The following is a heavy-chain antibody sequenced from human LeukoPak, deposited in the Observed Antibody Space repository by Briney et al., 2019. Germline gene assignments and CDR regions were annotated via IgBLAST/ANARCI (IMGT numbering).Heavy chain of an antibody. D-gene: IGHD5-24*01. Sequence: SQTLSLTCAVSGISISSGGYSWGWIRQPPGKGLEWIGYIYHGGTTYSNPSLKSRVNISVDRSKNQFSLRLSSVTAADTAVFYCSRIRDGYNYIDYWGQGTLVTVSS. CDR2: IYHGGTT. CDR3: SRIRDGYNYIDY. CDR1: GISISSGGYS. V-gene: IGHV4-30-2*01. J-gene: IGHJ4*02.